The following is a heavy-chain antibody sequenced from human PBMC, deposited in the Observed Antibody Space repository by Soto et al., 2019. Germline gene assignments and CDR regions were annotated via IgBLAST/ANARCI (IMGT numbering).Heavy chain of an antibody. Sequence: QLQLQESGPGLVKPSETLSLTCTVSGGSISSSSYYWGWIRQPPGKGLEWIGSIYYSGSTYYNPSPQSRLTTSVDTSKNQFSLKLSSLPAADTAVYSCARHAPAISISDHWGQGTLVTVSS. D-gene: IGHD3-3*01. CDR3: ARHAPAISISDH. J-gene: IGHJ4*02. CDR2: IYYSGST. V-gene: IGHV4-39*01. CDR1: GGSISSSSYY.